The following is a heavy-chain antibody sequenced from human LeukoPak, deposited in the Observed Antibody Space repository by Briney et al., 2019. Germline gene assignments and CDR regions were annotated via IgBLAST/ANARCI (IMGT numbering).Heavy chain of an antibody. CDR3: AKALGGSGSNFDY. D-gene: IGHD3-10*01. V-gene: IGHV3-23*01. CDR2: ISGSGGST. Sequence: PGGSLRLSCAASGFTFSSYAMNWVRQAPGKGLEWVSTISGSGGSTYYADSVKGRFTISRDNSKNTLYLQMNSLRAEDTAVYYCAKALGGSGSNFDYWGQGTLVTVYS. CDR1: GFTFSSYA. J-gene: IGHJ4*02.